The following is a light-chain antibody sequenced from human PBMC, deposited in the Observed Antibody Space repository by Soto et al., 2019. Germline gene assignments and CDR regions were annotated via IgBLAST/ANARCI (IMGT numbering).Light chain of an antibody. Sequence: DVRMNQSPASLSASVGDRVTITCRASLAISHYVDWYQQKPGQAPKLLISDAPNLPSGVPSRFSGSGSGTDFTLTISSLQPVDVATYYCHTYHRAPAFGQGTRLEVK. CDR2: DAP. CDR1: LAISHY. CDR3: HTYHRAPA. J-gene: IGKJ5*01. V-gene: IGKV1-27*01.